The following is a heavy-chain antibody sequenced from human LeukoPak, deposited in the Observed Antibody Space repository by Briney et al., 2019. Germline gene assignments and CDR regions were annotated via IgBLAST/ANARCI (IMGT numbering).Heavy chain of an antibody. CDR3: AREGPNSGSSPFDY. CDR1: GYTFTSYD. V-gene: IGHV1-8*01. CDR2: MNPNSGNT. Sequence: AASVKVSCKASGYTFTSYDINWVRQATGQGLEWMGWMNPNSGNTGYAQKFQGRVNMTRDTSTSTVYMELSSLRSEDTAVYYCAREGPNSGSSPFDYWGQGTLVTASS. D-gene: IGHD1-26*01. J-gene: IGHJ4*02.